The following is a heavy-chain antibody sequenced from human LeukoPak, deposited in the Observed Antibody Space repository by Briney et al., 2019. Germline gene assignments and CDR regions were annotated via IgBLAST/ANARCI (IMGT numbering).Heavy chain of an antibody. CDR2: IYPGDSDT. D-gene: IGHD3-9*01. V-gene: IGHV5-51*01. CDR3: ARSPPIYDILTGHDAFDI. J-gene: IGHJ3*02. CDR1: GYSFTSYW. Sequence: GESLKIPCKGSGYSFTSYWIGWVRQMPGKGLEWMGIIYPGDSDTRYSPSFQGQVTISADKSISTAYLQWSSLKASDTAMYYCARSPPIYDILTGHDAFDIWGQGTMVTVSS.